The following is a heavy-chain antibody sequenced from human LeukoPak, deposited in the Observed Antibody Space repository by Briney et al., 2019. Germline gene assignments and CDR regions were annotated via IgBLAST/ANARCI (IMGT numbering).Heavy chain of an antibody. D-gene: IGHD3-22*01. CDR3: ARDLGQYYDTSDNWFDP. V-gene: IGHV3-30*04. CDR2: ISNDVKNM. Sequence: GGSLRLSCAASGFSFSSYAMHWVRQAPGKGLEWVAVISNDVKNMYYVDSVKGRFTISRDNAKNTLNLQMNSLRDEDTAVYYCARDLGQYYDTSDNWFDPWGQGTLVTVSS. CDR1: GFSFSSYA. J-gene: IGHJ5*02.